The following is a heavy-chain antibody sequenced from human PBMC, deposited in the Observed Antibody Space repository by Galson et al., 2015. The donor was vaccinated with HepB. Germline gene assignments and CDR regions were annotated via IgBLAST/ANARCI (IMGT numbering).Heavy chain of an antibody. D-gene: IGHD6-19*01. V-gene: IGHV1-8*01. J-gene: IGHJ5*02. Sequence: SVKVSCKVSGYTLTELSMHWVRQATGQGLEWMGWMNPNSGNTGYAQKFQGRVTMTRNTSISTAYMELSSLRSEDTAVYYCARTRLGIAVAWGQGTLVTVSS. CDR2: MNPNSGNT. CDR1: GYTLTELS. CDR3: ARTRLGIAVA.